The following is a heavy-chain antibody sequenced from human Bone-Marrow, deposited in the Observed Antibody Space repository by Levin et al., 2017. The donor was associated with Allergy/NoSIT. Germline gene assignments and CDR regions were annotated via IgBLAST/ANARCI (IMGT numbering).Heavy chain of an antibody. D-gene: IGHD5/OR15-5a*01. CDR1: GFTFSSYA. J-gene: IGHJ6*02. V-gene: IGHV3-30*04. CDR2: ISYDGSNK. CDR3: ARVIVDDSRVYYGMDV. Sequence: GESLKISCAASGFTFSSYAMHWVRQAPGKGLEWVAVISYDGSNKYYADSVKGRFTISRDNSKNTLYLQMNSLRAEDTAVYYCARVIVDDSRVYYGMDVWGQGTTVTVSS.